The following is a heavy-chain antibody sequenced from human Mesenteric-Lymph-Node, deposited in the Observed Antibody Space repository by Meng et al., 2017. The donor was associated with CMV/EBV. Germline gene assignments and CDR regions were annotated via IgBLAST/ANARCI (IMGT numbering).Heavy chain of an antibody. Sequence: SCAASGFTFSSYGMHWVRQAPGKGLEWVAVIWYDGSNKYYADSVKGRFTISRDNSKNTLYLQMNSLRVDDTAVYYCTKRDTSGWYGYYYYGMDVWGQGTTVTVSS. V-gene: IGHV3-33*06. J-gene: IGHJ6*02. D-gene: IGHD6-19*01. CDR1: GFTFSSYG. CDR3: TKRDTSGWYGYYYYGMDV. CDR2: IWYDGSNK.